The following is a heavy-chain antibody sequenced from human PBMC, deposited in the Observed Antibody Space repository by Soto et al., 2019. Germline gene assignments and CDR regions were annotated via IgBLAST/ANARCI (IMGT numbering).Heavy chain of an antibody. D-gene: IGHD2-15*01. V-gene: IGHV1-69*02. CDR2: IIPILGIA. J-gene: IGHJ6*03. CDR1: GGTFSSYT. Sequence: SVKVSCKASGGTFSSYTISWVRQAPGQGLEWMGRIIPILGIANYAQKFQGRVTITADKSTSTAYMELSSLRSEDTAVYYCASSLYDCSGGSCVDYYYYYMDVWGKGTTVTVSS. CDR3: ASSLYDCSGGSCVDYYYYYMDV.